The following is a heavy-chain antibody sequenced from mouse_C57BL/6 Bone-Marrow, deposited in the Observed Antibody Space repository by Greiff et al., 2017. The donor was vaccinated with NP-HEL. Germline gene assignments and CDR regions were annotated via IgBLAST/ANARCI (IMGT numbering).Heavy chain of an antibody. CDR1: GFTFSDAW. D-gene: IGHD2-5*01. J-gene: IGHJ1*03. CDR2: IRNKANNHAT. Sequence: EVKLVESGGGLVQPGGSMKLSCAASGFTFSDAWMDWVRQSPEKGLEWVAEIRNKANNHATYYAESVKGRFTISRDDSKSSVYLQMNSLRAEDTGIYYCTKVLDSNYYFDVWGTGTTVTVSS. V-gene: IGHV6-6*01. CDR3: TKVLDSNYYFDV.